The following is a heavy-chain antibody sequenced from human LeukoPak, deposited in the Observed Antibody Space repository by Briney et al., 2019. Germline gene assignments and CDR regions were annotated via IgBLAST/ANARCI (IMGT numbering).Heavy chain of an antibody. D-gene: IGHD1-1*01. J-gene: IGHJ4*02. CDR1: GFTLSTFW. Sequence: GGSLRLSCAASGFTLSTFWMNWVRQAPGKGLEWVSYISGTNEIHDADSVKGRFTISRDDAKNSLYLQMNSLRVDDTAVYYCARDDNWAFDYWGQGTLVTVSS. V-gene: IGHV3-21*05. CDR3: ARDDNWAFDY. CDR2: ISGTNEI.